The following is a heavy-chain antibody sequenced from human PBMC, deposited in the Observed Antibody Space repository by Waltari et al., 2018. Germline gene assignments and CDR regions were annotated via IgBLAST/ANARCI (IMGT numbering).Heavy chain of an antibody. CDR2: INAGNGNT. CDR3: AREAYYDSNLNAFDI. D-gene: IGHD3-22*01. J-gene: IGHJ3*02. CDR1: GYTFTSYA. Sequence: QVQLVQSGAEVKKPGASVKVSCKASGYTFTSYAMHWVRQAPGQRLEWMGWINAGNGNTKYSHEFQGRVTITRDTSASTAYMELSSLRSEDMAVYYCAREAYYDSNLNAFDIWGQGTMVTVSS. V-gene: IGHV1-3*03.